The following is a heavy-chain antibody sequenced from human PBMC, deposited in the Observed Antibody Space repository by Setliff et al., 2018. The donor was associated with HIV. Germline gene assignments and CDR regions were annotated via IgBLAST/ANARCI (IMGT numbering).Heavy chain of an antibody. J-gene: IGHJ6*02. Sequence: ASVKVSCKASGYTFTTYGVNWVRQTPGQGLEWMGWINSYNGNTKFAQKFQGRVTMTTDTSTTTAFMELRSLKADDTGIYYCSRSGAPPYYSYGMDVWGQGTTVTVSS. CDR1: GYTFTTYG. CDR2: INSYNGNT. CDR3: SRSGAPPYYSYGMDV. V-gene: IGHV1-18*04. D-gene: IGHD3-16*01.